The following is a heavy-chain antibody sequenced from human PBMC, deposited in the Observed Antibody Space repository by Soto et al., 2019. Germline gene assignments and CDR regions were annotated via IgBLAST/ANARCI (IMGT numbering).Heavy chain of an antibody. Sequence: ASVKVSCKASGYTFTGYYMHWVRQAPGQGLEWMGWINPNSGGTNYAQKFQGWVTMTRDTSISTAYMELSRLRSDDTAVYYCAICGGYCSSTSRYFVVCDAFDIWGQGTMVTVSS. J-gene: IGHJ3*02. CDR1: GYTFTGYY. CDR3: AICGGYCSSTSRYFVVCDAFDI. CDR2: INPNSGGT. V-gene: IGHV1-2*04. D-gene: IGHD2-2*01.